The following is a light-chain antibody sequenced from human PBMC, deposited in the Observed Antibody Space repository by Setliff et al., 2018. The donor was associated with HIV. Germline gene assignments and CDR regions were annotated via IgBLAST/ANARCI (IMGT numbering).Light chain of an antibody. CDR3: SSYAITNTLP. J-gene: IGLJ1*01. Sequence: QSALTQPASVSGSPGQSITISCTGTSSDVGGYSYVSWYQQHPGKAPKLIIYEVRNRPSGVSNRFSGSKSGNTASLTISGPQAEDEADYYCSSYAITNTLPFGTGTKGTV. CDR1: SSDVGGYSY. V-gene: IGLV2-14*01. CDR2: EVR.